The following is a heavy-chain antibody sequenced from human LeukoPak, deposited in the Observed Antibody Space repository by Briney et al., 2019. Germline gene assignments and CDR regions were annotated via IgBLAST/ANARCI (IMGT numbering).Heavy chain of an antibody. CDR1: GFNFSSYA. CDR3: ARTVTTPASVLDAYYYYYGMDV. J-gene: IGHJ6*02. CDR2: ISYDGSNK. Sequence: PGGSLRLSCAASGFNFSSYAMHWVRQAPGKGLEWVAVISYDGSNKYYADSVKGRFTISRDNSKNTLYLQMNSLRAEDTAVYYCARTVTTPASVLDAYYYYYGMDVWGQGTTVTVSS. V-gene: IGHV3-30-3*01. D-gene: IGHD4-17*01.